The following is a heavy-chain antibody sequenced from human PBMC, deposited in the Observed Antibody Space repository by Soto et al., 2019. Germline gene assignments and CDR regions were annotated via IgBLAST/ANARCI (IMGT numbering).Heavy chain of an antibody. J-gene: IGHJ4*02. CDR3: AREPNWNEGALPSDY. CDR2: ISSSSNYI. CDR1: GFTFSTYT. D-gene: IGHD1-20*01. Sequence: EVQLVESGGGLVKPGGSLRLSCAASGFTFSTYTMTWVRQAPGKGLEWVSSISSSSNYIYYADSVKGRFTISRDNAKNALYLQMNSLRAEDTAVYYCAREPNWNEGALPSDYWGQGTLVTVSP. V-gene: IGHV3-21*01.